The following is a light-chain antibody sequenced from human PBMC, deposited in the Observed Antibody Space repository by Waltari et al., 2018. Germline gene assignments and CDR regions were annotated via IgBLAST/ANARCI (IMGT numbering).Light chain of an antibody. CDR2: EAS. Sequence: EIVLTQSPGTLSLSPGERVTLSCRASQNIRIYLAWYQQKPGQPPRLLIYEASRRATGIPDRFSGSGSGTDFSLTISRLEPEDFGVYYCQKYGTLPATFGQGTNVEIK. V-gene: IGKV3-20*01. J-gene: IGKJ1*01. CDR1: QNIRIY. CDR3: QKYGTLPAT.